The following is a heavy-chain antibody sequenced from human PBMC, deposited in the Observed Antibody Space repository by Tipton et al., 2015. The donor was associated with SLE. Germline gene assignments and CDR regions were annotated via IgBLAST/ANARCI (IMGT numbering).Heavy chain of an antibody. CDR2: INPSGGST. D-gene: IGHD5-18*01. Sequence: QLVQSGAEVKKPGASVKVSCKASGYTFTRYYMHWVRQAPGQGLEWMGIINPSGGSTSYPQKFQGRVTMTRDTSTSTVYMELSNLRSGDTAVYFCARGGYSYGYGVDAFDIWGHGTMVTVSS. CDR1: GYTFTRYY. V-gene: IGHV1-46*01. J-gene: IGHJ3*02. CDR3: ARGGYSYGYGVDAFDI.